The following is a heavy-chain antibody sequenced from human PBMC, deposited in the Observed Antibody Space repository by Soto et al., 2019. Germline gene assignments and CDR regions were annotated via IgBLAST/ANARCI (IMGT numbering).Heavy chain of an antibody. CDR1: VFTCSSYV. V-gene: IGHV3-23*01. Sequence: HPWWSLRLSCSVSVFTCSSYVMSWFRQAPGKGLEWVSAISGSGGSTYYADSVKGRFTISRDNSKNTLYLQMNSLRADDTAVYYCAKVGYYDSSGHNWFDPWGQGTLVTVSS. D-gene: IGHD3-22*01. CDR3: AKVGYYDSSGHNWFDP. J-gene: IGHJ5*02. CDR2: ISGSGGST.